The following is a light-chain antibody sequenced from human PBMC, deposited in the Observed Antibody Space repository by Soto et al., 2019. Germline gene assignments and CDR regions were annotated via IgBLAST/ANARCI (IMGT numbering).Light chain of an antibody. CDR1: QSVSSS. J-gene: IGKJ4*01. Sequence: EIVMTQSPATLSVSPGERAALSCRASQSVSSSLAWYQQKPGQAPRLLIYGASTRATGNPARFSGSGSGTEFTLTIGSLQSEDVAVYYCQQYNNWPRTFGGGTKVEIK. CDR2: GAS. CDR3: QQYNNWPRT. V-gene: IGKV3-15*01.